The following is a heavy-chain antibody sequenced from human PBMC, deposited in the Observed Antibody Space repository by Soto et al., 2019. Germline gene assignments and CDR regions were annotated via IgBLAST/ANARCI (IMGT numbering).Heavy chain of an antibody. CDR2: ISVCGGRT. J-gene: IGHJ6*02. CDR1: VFTFSGYA. CDR3: ANRLAYCGGDCLFIPSDYYYYGMDV. V-gene: IGHV3-23*01. D-gene: IGHD2-21*02. Sequence: GGTLRLSCAACVFTFSGYAMSWVRQTPGKGLEWVSAISVCGGRTAYADPVKGRYTISTDHSKNTQYLQMNSLRAEDTAVYYCANRLAYCGGDCLFIPSDYYYYGMDVWGQGPTVTVSS.